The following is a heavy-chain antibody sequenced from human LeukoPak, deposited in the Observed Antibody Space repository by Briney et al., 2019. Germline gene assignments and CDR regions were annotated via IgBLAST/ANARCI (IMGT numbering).Heavy chain of an antibody. J-gene: IGHJ4*02. Sequence: GGSLRLSCAASGFTLSSYWMSWVRQAPGKGLEWVANIKQDGSEINYVDSVKGRFTISRDNAKNSMLLQMNSLRAEDTAVYYCAGWTYYYDSSGYNGDYWGQGTLVTVSS. V-gene: IGHV3-7*03. CDR2: IKQDGSEI. CDR3: AGWTYYYDSSGYNGDY. CDR1: GFTLSSYW. D-gene: IGHD3-22*01.